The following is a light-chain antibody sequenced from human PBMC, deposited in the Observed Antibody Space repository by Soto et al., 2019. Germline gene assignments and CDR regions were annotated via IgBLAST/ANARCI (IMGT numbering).Light chain of an antibody. CDR1: TSDVGGYNY. CDR3: CSYAGSYTLV. CDR2: DVN. V-gene: IGLV2-11*01. J-gene: IGLJ2*01. Sequence: QSVLTQPASVSGSPGQSITISCTGTTSDVGGYNYVSWYQHHRGNAPKLIIYDVNKRPSGVPDRFSGSKSGNTASLTISGLQTEDEADYYCCSYAGSYTLVFGGGTKLTVL.